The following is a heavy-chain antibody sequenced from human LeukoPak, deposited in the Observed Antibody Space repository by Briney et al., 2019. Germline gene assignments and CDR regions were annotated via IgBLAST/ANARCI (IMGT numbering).Heavy chain of an antibody. J-gene: IGHJ6*03. CDR3: ARETADYYYMDV. CDR1: GGTFSSYA. CDR2: IFPIFGTA. V-gene: IGHV1-69*05. Sequence: ASVKVSCKASGGTFSSYAISWVRQAPGQGLEWMGGIFPIFGTANYAQKFQGRVTITTDESTSTAYMELSSLRSEDTAVYYCARETADYYYMDVWGKGTTVTVSS. D-gene: IGHD1-14*01.